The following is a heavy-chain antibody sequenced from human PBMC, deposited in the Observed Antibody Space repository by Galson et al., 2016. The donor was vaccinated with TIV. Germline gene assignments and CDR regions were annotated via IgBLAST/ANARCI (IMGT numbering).Heavy chain of an antibody. CDR2: IDYSGRT. CDR1: GDSISSITYY. V-gene: IGHV4-39*07. CDR3: ARERRYYDRSESFDY. J-gene: IGHJ4*02. D-gene: IGHD3-22*01. Sequence: LSLTCTVSGDSISSITYYWGWIRQPPGKGLEWIGSIDYSGRTYYNPSLKSRVSISVDTSKNQFSLKLTSVTAADTAVYYCARERRYYDRSESFDYWGQGTLVTVSS.